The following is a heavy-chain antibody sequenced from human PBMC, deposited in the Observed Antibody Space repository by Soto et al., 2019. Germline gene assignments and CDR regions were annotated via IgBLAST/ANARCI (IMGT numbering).Heavy chain of an antibody. CDR2: INHSGST. Sequence: SETLSLTCAVYGGSFSGYYWSWIRQPPGKGLEWIGEINHSGSTNYNPSLKSRVTISVDTSKNQFSLKLSSVTAADTAVYYCASRARFLGYCSGGSCYPGSHYKYFQHWGQGTLVTVSS. J-gene: IGHJ1*01. CDR3: ASRARFLGYCSGGSCYPGSHYKYFQH. V-gene: IGHV4-34*01. D-gene: IGHD2-15*01. CDR1: GGSFSGYY.